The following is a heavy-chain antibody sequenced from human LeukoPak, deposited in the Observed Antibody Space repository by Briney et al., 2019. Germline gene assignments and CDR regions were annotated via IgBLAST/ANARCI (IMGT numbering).Heavy chain of an antibody. CDR2: ISSSGSTI. J-gene: IGHJ5*02. V-gene: IGHV3-11*01. CDR1: GFTFSDYY. CDR3: ARVISSSSSGGDWFDP. D-gene: IGHD6-6*01. Sequence: PGGSLRLSCAASGFTFSDYYMSWIRQAPGKGVEWVSYISSSGSTIYYAHSVKGRFTISRDDAKNSLYLQMNSLRAEDTAVYYCARVISSSSSGGDWFDPWGQGTLVTVSS.